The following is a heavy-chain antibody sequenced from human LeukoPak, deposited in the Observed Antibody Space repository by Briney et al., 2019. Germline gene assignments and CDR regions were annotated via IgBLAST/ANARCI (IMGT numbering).Heavy chain of an antibody. Sequence: ASVKVSCKASGYTFTDYYMHWVRQAPGQGLEWMGRINPSSGGTNFAQKFQGRVTMTRDTSISTAYMELSSLRSEDTAVYYCAAELYSSGWYPLNFDYWGQGTLVTVSS. D-gene: IGHD6-19*01. CDR2: INPSSGGT. J-gene: IGHJ4*02. CDR3: AAELYSSGWYPLNFDY. V-gene: IGHV1-2*06. CDR1: GYTFTDYY.